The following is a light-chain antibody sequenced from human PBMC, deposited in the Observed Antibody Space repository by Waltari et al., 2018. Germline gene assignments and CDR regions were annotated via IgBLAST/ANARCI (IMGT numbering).Light chain of an antibody. CDR1: QSLSNR. J-gene: IGKJ4*01. CDR2: DAS. Sequence: IVMTQSPATLSVSPGERATLSCRASQSLSNRLAWFQQRPGQAPRLLIYDASTRATGLPARYSGGGSGTEFTLTISSLQSEDLAVYYCQQYSEWPLTFGGGTKVEI. V-gene: IGKV3-15*01. CDR3: QQYSEWPLT.